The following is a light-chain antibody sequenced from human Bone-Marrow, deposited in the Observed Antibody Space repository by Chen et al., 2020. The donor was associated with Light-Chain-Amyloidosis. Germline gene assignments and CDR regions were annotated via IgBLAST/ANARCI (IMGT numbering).Light chain of an antibody. V-gene: IGKV3-20*01. CDR3: QQYGTSPLT. Sequence: ALTPSPGSLSLSPGEGANLSCRARPTISSNYLTWYQQKFGQAPRLLIYGSSSRATGIPDRFTGSGSGTDFTLTINRLEPEDFAMYYCQQYGTSPLTFGGGTKVEIK. J-gene: IGKJ4*01. CDR2: GSS. CDR1: PTISSNY.